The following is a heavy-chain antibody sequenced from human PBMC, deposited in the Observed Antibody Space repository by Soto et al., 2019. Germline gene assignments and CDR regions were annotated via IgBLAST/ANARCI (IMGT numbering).Heavy chain of an antibody. J-gene: IGHJ4*02. CDR1: GFTVSSNY. Sequence: GGSLRLSCAASGFTVSSNYMSWVRRAPGKGLEWVSVIYSDGNTYYADSVKGRFTISRDNSKNTLYLQMNSLRAEDTAVYYCARDRYYYDSSGYTYWGQGTLVTVSS. CDR3: ARDRYYYDSSGYTY. D-gene: IGHD3-22*01. CDR2: IYSDGNT. V-gene: IGHV3-66*01.